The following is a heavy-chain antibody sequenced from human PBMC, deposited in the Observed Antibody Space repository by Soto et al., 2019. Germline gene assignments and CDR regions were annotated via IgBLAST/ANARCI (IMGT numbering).Heavy chain of an antibody. CDR3: ARDSLSYSSSWYPAGRTFAF. Sequence: RASVKVSCKASGGTFSSYAISWVRQAPGQGLEWMGGIIPIFGTANYAQKFQGRVTITADESTSTAYMELSSLRSEDTAVYYCARDSLSYSSSWYPAGRTFAFWGRGTMVTV. D-gene: IGHD6-13*01. CDR2: IIPIFGTA. J-gene: IGHJ3*01. CDR1: GGTFSSYA. V-gene: IGHV1-69*13.